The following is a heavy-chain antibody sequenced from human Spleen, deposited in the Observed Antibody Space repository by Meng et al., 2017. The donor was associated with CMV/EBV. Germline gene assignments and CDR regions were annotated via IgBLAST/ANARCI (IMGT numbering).Heavy chain of an antibody. Sequence: SLKISCAASGFTFDDYAMHWVRQAPGKGLEWVSGISWNSGSIGYADSVKGRFTISRDNAKNSLYLQMNSLRDEDTALYYCTRHSGSFDAWGQGALVTVSS. CDR3: TRHSGSFDA. D-gene: IGHD1-26*01. CDR2: ISWNSGSI. V-gene: IGHV3-9*01. J-gene: IGHJ5*02. CDR1: GFTFDDYA.